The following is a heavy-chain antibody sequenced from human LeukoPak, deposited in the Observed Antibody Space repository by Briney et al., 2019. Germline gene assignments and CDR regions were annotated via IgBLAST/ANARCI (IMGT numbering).Heavy chain of an antibody. J-gene: IGHJ6*03. CDR2: ITSSGGTK. CDR1: GFSFSTYE. V-gene: IGHV3-48*03. Sequence: PGGSLRLSCAASGFSFSTYEMNWVRQAPGKGLECISYITSSGGTKDYAKSVKGGFIISRENAKNSLCVQMNSLTTGDTAVYYCARARGSDYYYYYMDVWGKGTTVTVSS. CDR3: ARARGSDYYYYYMDV.